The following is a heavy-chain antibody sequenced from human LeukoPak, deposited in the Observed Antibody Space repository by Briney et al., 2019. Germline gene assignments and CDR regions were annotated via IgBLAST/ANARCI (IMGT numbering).Heavy chain of an antibody. CDR1: GLTVASNY. V-gene: IGHV3-66*01. CDR3: ARDRPGDGYFDY. Sequence: GGSLRLSCAASGLTVASNYMTWVRQTPGKGLEWVSILYSGGNTYYADSVKGRFTISRDNSKNTLYLQMNSLRAEDTAVFYCARDRPGDGYFDYWGQGTLVTVSS. CDR2: LYSGGNT. J-gene: IGHJ4*02. D-gene: IGHD3-10*01.